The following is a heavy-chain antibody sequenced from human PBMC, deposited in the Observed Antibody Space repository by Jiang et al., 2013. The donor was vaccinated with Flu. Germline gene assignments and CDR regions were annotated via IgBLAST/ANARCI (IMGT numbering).Heavy chain of an antibody. CDR3: ARHWELLMSSDY. J-gene: IGHJ4*02. CDR1: GGSISSSSYY. V-gene: IGHV4-39*01. Sequence: ELLKPSETLSLTCTVSGGSISSSSYYWGWIRQPPGKGLEWIGSIYYSGSTYYNPSLKSRVTISVDTSKNQFSLKLSSVTAADTAVYYCARHWELLMSSDYWGQGTLVTVSS. CDR2: IYYSGST. D-gene: IGHD2-15*01.